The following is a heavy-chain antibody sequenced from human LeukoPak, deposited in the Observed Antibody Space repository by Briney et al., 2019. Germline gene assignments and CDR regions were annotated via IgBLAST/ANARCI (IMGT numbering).Heavy chain of an antibody. J-gene: IGHJ4*02. Sequence: GGSLRLSCAASGFTFSSYAMSWVRQAPGKGLEGVSAISGSGGSTYYADSVKGRFTISRDNSKNTLYLQMNSLRAEDTAVYYCAKGPYDSSGSDYWGQGTLVTVSS. CDR1: GFTFSSYA. V-gene: IGHV3-23*01. CDR2: ISGSGGST. CDR3: AKGPYDSSGSDY. D-gene: IGHD3-22*01.